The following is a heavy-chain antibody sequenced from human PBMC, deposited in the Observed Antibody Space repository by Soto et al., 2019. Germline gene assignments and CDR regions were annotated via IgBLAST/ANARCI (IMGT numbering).Heavy chain of an antibody. CDR1: GGSISTSNW. CDR2: VYRTGST. V-gene: IGHV4-4*02. J-gene: IGHJ4*02. D-gene: IGHD6-6*01. Sequence: PSETLSLTCAVSGGSISTSNWWSWVRQPPGKGLEWIGEVYRTGSTTYNPSLESRLTISVDKSKNQFSLKLTSVTAADTAVYYCARTSKFDCWGQGTLVTVSS. CDR3: ARTSKFDC.